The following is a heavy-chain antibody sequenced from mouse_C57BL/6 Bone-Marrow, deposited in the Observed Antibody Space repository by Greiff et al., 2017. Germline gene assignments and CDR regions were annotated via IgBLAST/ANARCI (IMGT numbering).Heavy chain of an antibody. Sequence: VQLQQSGPGLVPPSQSLSITCTVSGFSLTRYGVHWVRQSPGKGLAWLGVLWRGGSTDYNAAFMSRLSITKDNSKSQVFFKMNSLQADDTAIYYCARNYYGSSPAWFAYWGQGTLVTVSA. V-gene: IGHV2-5*01. CDR3: ARNYYGSSPAWFAY. J-gene: IGHJ3*01. CDR2: LWRGGST. CDR1: GFSLTRYG. D-gene: IGHD1-1*01.